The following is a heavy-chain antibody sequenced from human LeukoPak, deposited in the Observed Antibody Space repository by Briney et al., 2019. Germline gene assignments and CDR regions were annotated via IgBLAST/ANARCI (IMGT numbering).Heavy chain of an antibody. CDR3: TRRASSADY. J-gene: IGHJ4*02. CDR1: GFTFGDYG. V-gene: IGHV3-49*03. CDR2: IRSKAYGGTT. Sequence: SGGSLRLSCTASGFTFGDYGMTWLRQAPGKGLEWVGFIRSKAYGGTTEYAASVKGRFTISRDDSKSIAYLQMNSLKTEDTAVYYCTRRASSADYWGQGTLVTVSS.